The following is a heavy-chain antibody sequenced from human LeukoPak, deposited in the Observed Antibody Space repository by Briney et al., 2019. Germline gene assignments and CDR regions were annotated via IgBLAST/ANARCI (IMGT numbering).Heavy chain of an antibody. CDR3: ARSPILRGGRGGYYFDV. V-gene: IGHV1-69*05. CDR2: SIPLFGGP. Sequence: SSVKVSCKACGGTVRSYVVSWVGPAPGGGRDWMDGSIPLFGGPNYAPQFQGRATITTDDSTSTVYMELSSLRSEDTAVFFCARSPILRGGRGGYYFDVWGQGTPVTVSS. CDR1: GGTVRSYV. J-gene: IGHJ4*02. D-gene: IGHD2-15*01.